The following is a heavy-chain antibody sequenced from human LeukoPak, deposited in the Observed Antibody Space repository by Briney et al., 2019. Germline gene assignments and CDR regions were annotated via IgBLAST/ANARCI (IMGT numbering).Heavy chain of an antibody. CDR1: GFTFSRYW. CDR3: ARVLSGSWDWFDP. D-gene: IGHD3-22*01. CDR2: INPDGSTT. V-gene: IGHV3-74*01. Sequence: GGSLRLSCAASGFTFSRYWIHWVRQAPRKGLEWVSRINPDGSTTTYADSVKGRFTISRDNAKNTVYLQMNSLRAEDTAVYYCARVLSGSWDWFDPWGQGTLVTVSS. J-gene: IGHJ5*02.